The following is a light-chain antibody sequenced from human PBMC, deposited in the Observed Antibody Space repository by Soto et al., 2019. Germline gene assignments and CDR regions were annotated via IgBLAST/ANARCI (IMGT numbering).Light chain of an antibody. CDR2: GGS. CDR1: QSLTNSR. J-gene: IGKJ4*01. Sequence: EIVLTQSPGTLSLSPGERATLSCRASQSLTNSRLAWYQQKPGQAPKVLIYGGSNRATGIPDRFSGSGSGTDFTLTISSLQPEDFATYYCQQANSFPLTFGGGTKVEIK. CDR3: QQANSFPLT. V-gene: IGKV3-20*01.